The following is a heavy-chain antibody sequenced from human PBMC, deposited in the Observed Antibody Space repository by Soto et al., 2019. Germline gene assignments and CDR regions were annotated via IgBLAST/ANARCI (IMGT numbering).Heavy chain of an antibody. V-gene: IGHV4-4*07. J-gene: IGHJ5*02. CDR3: VRDGSKTLRDCFDP. Sequence: PSGTLSLTCRVSVGSMSKFYGSWIRKTAGKGLEWMGRVYATGTSDYNPSLRSRIAMSVDISKKTFSLRLRSVTAADTGVYYCVRDGSKTLRDCFDPWGQGILVTVSS. CDR1: VGSMSKFY. D-gene: IGHD4-17*01. CDR2: VYATGTS.